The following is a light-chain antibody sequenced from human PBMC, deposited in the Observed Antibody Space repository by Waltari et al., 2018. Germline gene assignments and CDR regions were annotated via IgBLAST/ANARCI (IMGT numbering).Light chain of an antibody. V-gene: IGLV4-69*01. J-gene: IGLJ2*01. Sequence: QLVLTQSPSASASLGAPVKPTCTLTSGHNNYAPPRHQQQPEKGPRYLMKVNSDGSHSKGDGIPDRFSGSSSGAERYLTISSLQPDDDADYYCQTWGAATVVFGGGTKLTVL. CDR1: SGHNNYA. CDR2: VNSDGSH. CDR3: QTWGAATVV.